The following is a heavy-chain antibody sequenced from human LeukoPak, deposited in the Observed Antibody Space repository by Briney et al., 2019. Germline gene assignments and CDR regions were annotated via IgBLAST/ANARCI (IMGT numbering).Heavy chain of an antibody. Sequence: GGSLRLSCAASGFTFSDYYMSWIRQAPGKGLEWDSYISSSSSYTNYADSVEGRFTASRDNAKHSLYLQMNSLRAEDTAVYYCARGGTTVTEDFDYWGQGTLVTVSS. D-gene: IGHD4-17*01. CDR1: GFTFSDYY. CDR2: ISSSSSYT. V-gene: IGHV3-11*05. CDR3: ARGGTTVTEDFDY. J-gene: IGHJ4*02.